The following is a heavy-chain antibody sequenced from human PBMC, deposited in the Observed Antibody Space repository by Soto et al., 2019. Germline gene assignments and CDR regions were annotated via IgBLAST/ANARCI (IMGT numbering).Heavy chain of an antibody. CDR1: GGTFSSYA. CDR2: MIPIFGTA. Sequence: QVQLVQSGAEVKKPGSSVKVSCKASGGTFSSYAISWVRQATGQGLEWMGGMIPIFGTANYAQKFQGRVTITADKYTSTAYMALSSLRSEEPAVYYCARGRAIAAAGTWGFDPWGQGTLVTVSS. D-gene: IGHD6-13*01. CDR3: ARGRAIAAAGTWGFDP. J-gene: IGHJ5*02. V-gene: IGHV1-69*06.